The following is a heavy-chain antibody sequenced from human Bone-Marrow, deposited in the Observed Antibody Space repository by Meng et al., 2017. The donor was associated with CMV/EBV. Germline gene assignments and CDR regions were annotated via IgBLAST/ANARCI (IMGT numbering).Heavy chain of an antibody. V-gene: IGHV1-18*01. CDR3: ARDGGFWSGYYKTTFDY. J-gene: IGHJ4*02. Sequence: ASVKVSCKASGYTFTRYGISWVRQAPGQGLEWMGWISAYNGKTNYAQKLHGRVTMTTDTSTSTAYMELRSLRSDDTAVYYCARDGGFWSGYYKTTFDYWGQGPLVTVYS. D-gene: IGHD3-3*01. CDR1: GYTFTRYG. CDR2: ISAYNGKT.